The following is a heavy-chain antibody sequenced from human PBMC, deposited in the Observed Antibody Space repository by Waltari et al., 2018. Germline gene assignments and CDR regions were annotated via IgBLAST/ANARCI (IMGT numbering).Heavy chain of an antibody. CDR1: GSTFTSYY. J-gene: IGHJ4*02. V-gene: IGHV1-46*01. CDR3: ARSREPYIAVSFDY. CDR2: SNPSGGST. D-gene: IGHD6-19*01. Sequence: QGQLVQSGAEVKKPGPSVKVSCKASGSTFTSYYMHWVRRAPGQGLEWMGISNPSGGSTSYAQKFQGRVTMTRDTSTSTVYMELSSLRSEDTAVYYCARSREPYIAVSFDYWGQGTLVTVSS.